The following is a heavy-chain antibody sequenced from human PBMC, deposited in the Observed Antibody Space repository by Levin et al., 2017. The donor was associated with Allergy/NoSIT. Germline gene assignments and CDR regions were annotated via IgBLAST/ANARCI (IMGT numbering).Heavy chain of an antibody. J-gene: IGHJ4*02. Sequence: ASVKVSCKASGYMFTGYYIYWVRQAPGQGLEWMGRINPNSGVTNYAQKFQGRVTMTRDTSISTAYMELSSLRSDDTAVYFCAREHAPDFYRFDYWGQGTLVTVSS. D-gene: IGHD3/OR15-3a*01. CDR1: GYMFTGYY. CDR3: AREHAPDFYRFDY. CDR2: INPNSGVT. V-gene: IGHV1-2*06.